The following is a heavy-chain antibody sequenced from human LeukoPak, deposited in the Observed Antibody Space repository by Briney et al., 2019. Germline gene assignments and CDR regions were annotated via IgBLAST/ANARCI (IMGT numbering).Heavy chain of an antibody. CDR1: GYTFTSYG. CDR3: ARGQSIAARPSGPRASFDY. J-gene: IGHJ4*02. D-gene: IGHD6-6*01. Sequence: GASVKVSCKASGYTFTSYGISWVRQAPGQGLEWMGWISAYNGNTNYAQKLQGRVTMTTDTSTSTAYMELRSLRSDDTAVYYCARGQSIAARPSGPRASFDYWGQGTLVTVYS. V-gene: IGHV1-18*01. CDR2: ISAYNGNT.